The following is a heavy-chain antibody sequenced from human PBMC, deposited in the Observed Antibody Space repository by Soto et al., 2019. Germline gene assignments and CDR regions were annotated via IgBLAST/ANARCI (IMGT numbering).Heavy chain of an antibody. CDR2: INTDGSCT. J-gene: IGHJ4*02. Sequence: EVQLVESGEGLVKLGGSLGFSCAASGLIFINDKWHWYRQVPGKGLVRVPGINTDGSCTDYAASVKARFTVSRDNPKNTLYLQMNSLRDEDTAVYYCARDTDGLHYWGQGTLVTVSS. V-gene: IGHV3-74*01. CDR1: GLIFINDK. CDR3: ARDTDGLHY.